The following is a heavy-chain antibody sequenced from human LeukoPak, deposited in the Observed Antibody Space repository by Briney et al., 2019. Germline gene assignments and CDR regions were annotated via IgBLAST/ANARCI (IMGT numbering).Heavy chain of an antibody. Sequence: GGSPRLSCAASGFTFSNYAMNWVRQAPGKGLEWVSYISSSSSTIYYADSMKGRFTISRDNATNSLYLQMNSLRDEDTAVYYCKGSSWYNYDYMDVWGKGTTVTVSS. CDR2: ISSSSSTI. J-gene: IGHJ6*03. D-gene: IGHD6-13*01. V-gene: IGHV3-48*02. CDR3: KGSSWYNYDYMDV. CDR1: GFTFSNYA.